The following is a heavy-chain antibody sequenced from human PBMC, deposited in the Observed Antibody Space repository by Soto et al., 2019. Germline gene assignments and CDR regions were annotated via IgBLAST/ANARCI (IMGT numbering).Heavy chain of an antibody. V-gene: IGHV3-53*01. CDR2: IYSGGAT. Sequence: GGSLRLSCTASELSVSSNSMNWVRQAPGKGLEWVSTIYSGGATYCSDFVKGRFTFSRDNSKNTLYLQMNSMRVGDTAVYYCSRGSYRVFDYWGQGTLVTVSS. CDR3: SRGSYRVFDY. J-gene: IGHJ4*02. CDR1: ELSVSSNS. D-gene: IGHD4-4*01.